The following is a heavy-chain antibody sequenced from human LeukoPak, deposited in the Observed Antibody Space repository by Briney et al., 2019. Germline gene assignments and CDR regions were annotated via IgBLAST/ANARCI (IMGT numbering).Heavy chain of an antibody. J-gene: IGHJ6*02. D-gene: IGHD3-10*01. V-gene: IGHV3-48*03. CDR3: ARVLYYYGSGSYHSASYGMDV. Sequence: PGGSLRLSCAASGFTFSSYEMNWVRQAPGKGLEWVSYISSSGSTIYYADSVKGRFTISRDNAKNSLYLQMNSLRAEDTAVYYCARVLYYYGSGSYHSASYGMDVWGQGTTVNVSS. CDR2: ISSSGSTI. CDR1: GFTFSSYE.